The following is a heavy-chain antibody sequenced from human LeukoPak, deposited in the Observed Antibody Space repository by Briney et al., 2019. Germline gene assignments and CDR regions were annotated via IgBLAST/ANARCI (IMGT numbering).Heavy chain of an antibody. CDR1: GFIFSNYA. J-gene: IGHJ4*02. CDR3: AKGRGYGDYGSTFEY. V-gene: IGHV3-23*01. Sequence: GGSLRLSCAASGFIFSNYAMNWVRQAPGKGLEWVSVISGSGGRTYYIDSVKGRFTISRDNSKNTLYLQMNSLRDDDTAVYYCAKGRGYGDYGSTFEYWGQGILATVSS. CDR2: ISGSGGRT. D-gene: IGHD4-17*01.